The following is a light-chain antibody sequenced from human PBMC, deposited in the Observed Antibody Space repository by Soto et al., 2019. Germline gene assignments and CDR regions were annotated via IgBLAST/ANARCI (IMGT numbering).Light chain of an antibody. V-gene: IGKV1-39*01. CDR2: AAS. CDR1: QSISNH. CDR3: QQTYTTSWT. J-gene: IGKJ1*01. Sequence: DIQITQSPSSLSASVEDRVIITCRASQSISNHLNWYQQKSGKAPKLLIYAASSLQSGVPSRFSGSGSGTDFTLTISSLQPEDFTTYYCQQTYTTSWTFGQGTKVDI.